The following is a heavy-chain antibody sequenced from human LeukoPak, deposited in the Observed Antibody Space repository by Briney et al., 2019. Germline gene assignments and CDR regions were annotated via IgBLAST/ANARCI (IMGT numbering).Heavy chain of an antibody. CDR3: ARDSNGDYGGGFDP. CDR1: GFTFSSYA. J-gene: IGHJ5*02. CDR2: ISYDGSNK. D-gene: IGHD4-17*01. Sequence: PGRSLRLSCAASGFTFSSYAMHWVRQAPGKGLELVAVISYDGSNKYYADSVKGRFTISRDNSKNTLYLKMNSLRAEDTAVYYCARDSNGDYGGGFDPWGQGTLVTVSS. V-gene: IGHV3-30-3*01.